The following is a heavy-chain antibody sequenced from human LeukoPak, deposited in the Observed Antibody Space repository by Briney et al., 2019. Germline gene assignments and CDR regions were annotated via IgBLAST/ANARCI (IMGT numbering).Heavy chain of an antibody. D-gene: IGHD4-23*01. CDR1: GGTFSSYA. Sequence: SVKVSCKASGGTFSSYAISWVRQAPGQGLEWMGGIIPIFGTANYAQKFQGRVTITADESTSTAYMELSSLRSEDTAVYYCARDRTHDYGGNSFFDTWGQGTMVTVSS. V-gene: IGHV1-69*13. CDR2: IIPIFGTA. J-gene: IGHJ3*02. CDR3: ARDRTHDYGGNSFFDT.